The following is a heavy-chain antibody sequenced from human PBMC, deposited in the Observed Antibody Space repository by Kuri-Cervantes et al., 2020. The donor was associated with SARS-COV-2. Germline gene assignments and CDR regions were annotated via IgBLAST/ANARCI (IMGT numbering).Heavy chain of an antibody. Sequence: LRLSCAVSGVSVTGGTYYWAWIRQPAGKGLEWIGHLDTSGSTSYNPSLKSRVTISLDTSNNQVSLRLTSVTAADTAVYYCARPDWSGPAYYFDYWGQGTLVTVSS. D-gene: IGHD3-3*01. J-gene: IGHJ4*02. CDR2: LDTSGST. CDR1: GVSVTGGTYY. V-gene: IGHV4-61*09. CDR3: ARPDWSGPAYYFDY.